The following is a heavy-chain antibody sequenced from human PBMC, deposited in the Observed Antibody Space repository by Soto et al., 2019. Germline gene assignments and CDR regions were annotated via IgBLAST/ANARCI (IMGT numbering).Heavy chain of an antibody. CDR1: GFTFSSYA. CDR3: AKDSYCGGDCYFLAPTSGIVFDL. J-gene: IGHJ2*01. D-gene: IGHD2-21*02. Sequence: EVQLLESGGGLVQPGGSLRLSCAASGFTFSSYAMSWVRQAPGKGLEWVSAISGSGGSTYYADSVKGRFTISRDNSKNTLYLQMNSRRAEDTAVYYCAKDSYCGGDCYFLAPTSGIVFDLWGRGTLVTVSS. V-gene: IGHV3-23*01. CDR2: ISGSGGST.